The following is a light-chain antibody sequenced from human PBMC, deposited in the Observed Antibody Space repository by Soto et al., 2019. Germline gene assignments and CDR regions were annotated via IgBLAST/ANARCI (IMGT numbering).Light chain of an antibody. V-gene: IGKV3-15*01. CDR3: PQHNTWPPLT. Sequence: EIVMTQSPATLSVSPGERATLSCRASQSISRNLAWYEQKPGQAPRLLIYGASTRATGIPARFSGSGSGTEFTLTISSLQSEDFAVYYCPQHNTWPPLTFGGGTKVDIK. CDR1: QSISRN. CDR2: GAS. J-gene: IGKJ4*01.